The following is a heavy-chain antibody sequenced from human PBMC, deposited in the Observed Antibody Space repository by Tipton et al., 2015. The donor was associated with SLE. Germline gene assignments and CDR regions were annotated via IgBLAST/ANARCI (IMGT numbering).Heavy chain of an antibody. D-gene: IGHD3-10*01. V-gene: IGHV3-23*01. J-gene: IGHJ3*02. CDR2: ISGSGGST. CDR1: GFTFSSYA. Sequence: GSLRLSCAASGFTFSSYAMSWVRQAPGKGLEWVSAISGSGGSTYYADSVKGRFTISRDNSKNTLYLQMNSLRAEDTAVYYCARGPLQVRGVLDIWGQGTMVTVSS. CDR3: ARGPLQVRGVLDI.